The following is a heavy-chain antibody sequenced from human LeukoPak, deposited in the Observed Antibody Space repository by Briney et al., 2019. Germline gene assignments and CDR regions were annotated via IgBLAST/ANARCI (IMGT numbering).Heavy chain of an antibody. CDR3: ASGYSYGYGLDY. D-gene: IGHD5-18*01. Sequence: PSETLSLTCTVSGGSISSYYWSWIRQPPGKGLEWIGYIYYSGSTYYNPSLKSRVTISVDTSKNQFSLKLSSVTAADTAVYYCASGYSYGYGLDYWGQGTLVTVSS. V-gene: IGHV4-59*06. CDR1: GGSISSYY. CDR2: IYYSGST. J-gene: IGHJ4*02.